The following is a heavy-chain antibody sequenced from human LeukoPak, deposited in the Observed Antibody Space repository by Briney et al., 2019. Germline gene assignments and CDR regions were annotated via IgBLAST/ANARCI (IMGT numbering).Heavy chain of an antibody. CDR3: AREEQQLRYFDY. CDR2: INHSGST. V-gene: IGHV4-34*01. D-gene: IGHD6-13*01. J-gene: IGHJ4*02. CDR1: GGSFSDYY. Sequence: PSETLSLTCAVYGGSFSDYYWSWIRQPPGKGLEWVGEINHSGSTNYNPSLKSRVTISVDTSKNQFSLELNSVTAADTAVFYCAREEQQLRYFDYWGQGTLVTVSS.